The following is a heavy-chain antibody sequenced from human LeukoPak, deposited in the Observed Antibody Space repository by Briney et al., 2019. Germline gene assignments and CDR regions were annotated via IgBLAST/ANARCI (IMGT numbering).Heavy chain of an antibody. CDR2: ISAYNGNT. D-gene: IGHD1-26*01. Sequence: GASVKVSCKASGYTFTSYGISWVRQAPGQGLEWMGWISAYNGNTNYAQKLQGRVTMTTDTSTSTACMELRSLRSDDTAVYYCARDSGSYYIDYWGQGTLVTVSS. J-gene: IGHJ4*02. V-gene: IGHV1-18*01. CDR1: GYTFTSYG. CDR3: ARDSGSYYIDY.